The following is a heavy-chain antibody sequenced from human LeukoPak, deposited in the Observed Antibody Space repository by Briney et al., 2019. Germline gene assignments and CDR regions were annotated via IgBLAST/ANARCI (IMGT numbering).Heavy chain of an antibody. CDR3: ARFEYYDILTGYYSRGDD. CDR2: ISTSSSYI. V-gene: IGHV3-21*01. J-gene: IGHJ4*02. CDR1: GFTFSSYS. D-gene: IGHD3-9*01. Sequence: PGGSLRLSCAASGFTFSSYSMNWVRQAPGKGLEWVSSISTSSSYIYYADSVKGRFTISRDNAKNTLYLQMNSLRAEDTAVYYCARFEYYDILTGYYSRGDDWGQGTLVTVSS.